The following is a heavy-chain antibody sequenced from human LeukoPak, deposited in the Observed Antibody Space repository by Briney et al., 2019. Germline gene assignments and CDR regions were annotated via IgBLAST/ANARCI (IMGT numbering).Heavy chain of an antibody. CDR1: GITFSSYE. V-gene: IGHV3-48*03. CDR3: ARDRPHYFDASG. Sequence: GGSLRLSCAASGITFSSYEMNWVRQAPGKGLEWVSYISSSGSTIYYADSVKGRFIISRDNAKNSVYLEMNSLRAEDSALYYCARDRPHYFDASGGGRGTLVTVSS. D-gene: IGHD3-9*01. J-gene: IGHJ4*02. CDR2: ISSSGSTI.